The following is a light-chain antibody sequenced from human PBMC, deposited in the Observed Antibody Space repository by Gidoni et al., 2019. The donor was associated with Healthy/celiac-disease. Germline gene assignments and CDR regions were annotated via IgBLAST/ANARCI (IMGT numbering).Light chain of an antibody. J-gene: IGLJ2*01. V-gene: IGLV3-21*04. CDR2: YDS. Sequence: SYVLTQPPSVSVAPGKTARITCGGNNIGSKSVTTYQQKPGQAPVLVIYYDSDRPSGIPERFPGSNSGNTDTMTIRRVEAGDEADYYCQVWDSSSDHVVFGGGTKLTVL. CDR3: QVWDSSSDHVV. CDR1: NIGSKS.